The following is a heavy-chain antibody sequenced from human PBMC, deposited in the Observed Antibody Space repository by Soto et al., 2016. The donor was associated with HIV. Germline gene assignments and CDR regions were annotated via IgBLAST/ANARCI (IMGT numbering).Heavy chain of an antibody. CDR2: INWNGGST. D-gene: IGHD6-13*01. CDR1: GFTFDDYG. Sequence: EVLLVESGGGVVRPGGSLRLSCAASGFTFDDYGMSWVRQAPGKGLEWVSGINWNGGSTSYIDSVKGRFTISRDNAKKSLYLQINSLRVEDTALYYCARRRSAAAEGVYYFDFWGQGTLVTVSS. J-gene: IGHJ4*02. CDR3: ARRRSAAAEGVYYFDF. V-gene: IGHV3-20*04.